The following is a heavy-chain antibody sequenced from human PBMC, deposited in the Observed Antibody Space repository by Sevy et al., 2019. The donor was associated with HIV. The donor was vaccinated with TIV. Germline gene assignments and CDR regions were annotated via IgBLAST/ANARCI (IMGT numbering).Heavy chain of an antibody. D-gene: IGHD2-15*01. CDR3: AGVDFLVVEAEHIFLRGFDM. Sequence: SETLSLTCAVSGGPFSGYHWSWIRQPPGKGLEWIGIISHSGSTTYNPPFKSRGTMSVATSRNRLSLTLKSLSEADKAGYYCAGVDFLVVEAEHIFLRGFDMWGQGTMVTVSS. CDR2: ISHSGST. V-gene: IGHV4-34*01. J-gene: IGHJ3*02. CDR1: GGPFSGYH.